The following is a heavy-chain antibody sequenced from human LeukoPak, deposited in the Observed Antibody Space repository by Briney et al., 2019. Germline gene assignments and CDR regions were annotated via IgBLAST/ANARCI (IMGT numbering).Heavy chain of an antibody. CDR3: ARGGYSSGWYSSPDY. CDR2: IYSGGST. Sequence: GGSLRLSCAASGFTVSSNHMSWVRQAPGKGLEWVSVIYSGGSTHYADSVKGRFTISRDNSKNTLYLQMNSPRAEDTAVYYCARGGYSSGWYSSPDYWGQGTLVTVSS. CDR1: GFTVSSNH. J-gene: IGHJ4*02. D-gene: IGHD6-19*01. V-gene: IGHV3-53*01.